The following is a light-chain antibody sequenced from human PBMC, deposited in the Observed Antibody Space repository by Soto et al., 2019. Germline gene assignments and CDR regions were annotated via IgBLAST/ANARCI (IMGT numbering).Light chain of an antibody. CDR3: QQSYSTLRT. CDR2: AAS. Sequence: DIQMTQSPSSLSASVVYRGTITCRASQSISSYLNWYQQKPGKAPKLLIYAASSLQSGVPSRFSGSGSGTDFTLTISSLQPEDFATYYCQQSYSTLRTFGQGTKVDIK. J-gene: IGKJ1*01. CDR1: QSISSY. V-gene: IGKV1-39*01.